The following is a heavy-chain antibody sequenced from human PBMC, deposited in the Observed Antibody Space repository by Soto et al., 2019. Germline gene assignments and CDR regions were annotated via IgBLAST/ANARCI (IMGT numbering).Heavy chain of an antibody. V-gene: IGHV3-23*01. J-gene: IGHJ6*03. CDR3: ARDPDLGRDSSSSWYRPWPDYYFYMDV. D-gene: IGHD6-13*01. Sequence: HPGGSLRLSCAASGFTFSSYAMSWVRQAPGKGLEWVSAISGSGGSTYYADSVKGRFTISRDNAKNTLYLQVNSLRAEDTAVYDCARDPDLGRDSSSSWYRPWPDYYFYMDVWGKGTTVTVSS. CDR1: GFTFSSYA. CDR2: ISGSGGST.